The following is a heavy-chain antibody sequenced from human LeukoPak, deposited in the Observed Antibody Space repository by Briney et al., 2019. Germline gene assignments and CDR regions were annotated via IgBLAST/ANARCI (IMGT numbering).Heavy chain of an antibody. V-gene: IGHV4-59*01. D-gene: IGHD3-3*01. CDR3: ARAPGLRFLEWSAYYYYYYMDV. CDR1: GGSISSYY. J-gene: IGHJ6*03. CDR2: IYYSGST. Sequence: SETLSLTCTVSGGSISSYYWSWIWQPPGKGLEWIGYIYYSGSTNYNPSLKSRVTISVDTSKNQFSLKLSSVTAADTAVYYCARAPGLRFLEWSAYYYYYYMDVWGKGTTVTVSS.